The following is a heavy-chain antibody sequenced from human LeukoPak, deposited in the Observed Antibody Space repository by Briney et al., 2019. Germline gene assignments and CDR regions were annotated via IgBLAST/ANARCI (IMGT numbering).Heavy chain of an antibody. Sequence: GGSLRPSCAASGFTFSSYSMHWVRQAPGKGLEWVSSISDSSSYIYYADSVKGRFTISRDNAKNSLYLRMNSLRAEDTAMYYCASPALGQVTMKPWGQGTLVTVSS. CDR2: ISDSSSYI. CDR3: ASPALGQVTMKP. CDR1: GFTFSSYS. V-gene: IGHV3-21*01. D-gene: IGHD3-22*01. J-gene: IGHJ5*02.